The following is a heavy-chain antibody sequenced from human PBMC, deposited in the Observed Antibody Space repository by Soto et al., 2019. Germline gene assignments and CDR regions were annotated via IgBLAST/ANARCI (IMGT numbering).Heavy chain of an antibody. CDR3: ATDLGLRGGY. V-gene: IGHV3-74*01. J-gene: IGHJ4*02. CDR1: GFSFSTSW. D-gene: IGHD3-16*01. Sequence: EVQLVESGGELVQPGRSLRLSCAASGFSFSTSWMHWVRQAPGEGLVWVSRTYGDGTSTSYSDSVKGRFTISSDNAKNTLYLQMNSLRAEDTAMYYCATDLGLRGGYWGQGTLVTVSS. CDR2: TYGDGTST.